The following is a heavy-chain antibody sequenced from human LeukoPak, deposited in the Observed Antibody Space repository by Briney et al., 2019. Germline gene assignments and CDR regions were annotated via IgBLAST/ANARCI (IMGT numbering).Heavy chain of an antibody. D-gene: IGHD1-26*01. CDR3: ARAGGSYNRRFDP. V-gene: IGHV4-39*07. CDR1: GDSISSSSYY. Sequence: SETLSLTCTVSGDSISSSSYYWGWIRQPPGKGLEWIGSMYYSGITYYNPSLKSRVTISVDTSKNQFSLKLSSVTAADTAVYHCARAGGSYNRRFDPWGQGTLVTVSS. CDR2: MYYSGIT. J-gene: IGHJ5*02.